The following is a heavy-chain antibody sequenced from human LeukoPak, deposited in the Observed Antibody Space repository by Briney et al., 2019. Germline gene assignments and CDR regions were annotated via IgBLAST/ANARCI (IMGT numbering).Heavy chain of an antibody. D-gene: IGHD1-26*01. CDR2: VYTTRTT. CDR1: GDFISGSY. Sequence: SETLSLTSTVSGDFISGSYWTWVRQPAGKGLEWIGRVYTTRTTNFNPSLKSRLSMSVDASKKQLYMTLNYVTAADTAVYFCATASGAGGFLHRWGQGILVTVSS. J-gene: IGHJ4*02. CDR3: ATASGAGGFLHR. V-gene: IGHV4-4*07.